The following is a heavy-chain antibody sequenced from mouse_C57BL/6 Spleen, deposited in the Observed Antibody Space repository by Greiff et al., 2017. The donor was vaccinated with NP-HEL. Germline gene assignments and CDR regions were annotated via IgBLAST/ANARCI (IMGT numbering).Heavy chain of an antibody. Sequence: EVKLVESGEGLVKPGGSLKLSCAASGFTFSSYAMSWVRQTPEKRLEWVAYISSGGDYIYYADTVKGRFTISRDNARNTLYLQMSSLKSEDTAMYYCTRDGGYDYDGYYYAMDYWGQGTSVTVSS. V-gene: IGHV5-9-1*02. CDR1: GFTFSSYA. D-gene: IGHD2-4*01. CDR2: ISSGGDYI. J-gene: IGHJ4*01. CDR3: TRDGGYDYDGYYYAMDY.